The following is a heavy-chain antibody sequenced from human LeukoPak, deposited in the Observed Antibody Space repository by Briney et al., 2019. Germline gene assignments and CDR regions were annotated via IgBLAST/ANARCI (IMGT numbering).Heavy chain of an antibody. V-gene: IGHV4-59*01. J-gene: IGHJ3*02. D-gene: IGHD2-2*02. CDR1: GGSISSYY. Sequence: SETLSLTCTVSGGSISSYYWSWIRQPPGKGLEWIGYIYYSGSTNYNPSLKSRVTISVDTSKNQFSLKLSSVTAADTAVYYCARSQCSSTSCYIAFGIWGQGTMVTVSS. CDR2: IYYSGST. CDR3: ARSQCSSTSCYIAFGI.